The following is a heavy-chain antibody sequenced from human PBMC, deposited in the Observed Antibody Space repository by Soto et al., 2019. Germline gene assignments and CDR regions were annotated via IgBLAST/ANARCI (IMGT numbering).Heavy chain of an antibody. J-gene: IGHJ6*02. V-gene: IGHV1-69*13. Sequence: SVKVSCKASGGTFSSYAISWVRQAPGQGLEWMGGIIPIFGTANYAQKFQGRVTITADESTSTAYMELSSLRSEDTAVYYCARIANYYGSGSYYSYYYYGMDVWGQGTTVTVSS. CDR3: ARIANYYGSGSYYSYYYYGMDV. CDR2: IIPIFGTA. CDR1: GGTFSSYA. D-gene: IGHD3-10*01.